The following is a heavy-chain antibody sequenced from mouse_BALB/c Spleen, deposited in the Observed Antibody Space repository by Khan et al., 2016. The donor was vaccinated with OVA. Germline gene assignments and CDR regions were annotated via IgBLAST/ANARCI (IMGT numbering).Heavy chain of an antibody. CDR1: GYSITSGYA. CDR3: TRDGNYMDY. CDR2: IYFSGSI. D-gene: IGHD2-1*01. Sequence: EVQLVESGPDLVKPSQSLSLTCTVTGYSITSGYAWHWIRQFPGNKLEWMAYIYFSGSINYNPSLKSRISVTRDTSKNQFFLQLNSVTSEDTATYDCTRDGNYMDYWGQGTSVTVSS. V-gene: IGHV3-1*02. J-gene: IGHJ4*01.